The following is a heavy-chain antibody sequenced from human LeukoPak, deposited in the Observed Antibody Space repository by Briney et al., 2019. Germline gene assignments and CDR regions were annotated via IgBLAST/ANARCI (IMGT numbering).Heavy chain of an antibody. CDR1: GFTSSTYS. D-gene: IGHD5-24*01. V-gene: IGHV3-21*01. J-gene: IGHJ2*01. Sequence: GGSLRLSCEVSGFTSSTYSMNWVRQAPGKGLEWVSSISSSSLYIYYADSVKGRFTISRDNAKNSLYLQISSLRAEDTAVYYCAREERDGYNYYWYFDLWGRGTLVTVSS. CDR2: ISSSSLYI. CDR3: AREERDGYNYYWYFDL.